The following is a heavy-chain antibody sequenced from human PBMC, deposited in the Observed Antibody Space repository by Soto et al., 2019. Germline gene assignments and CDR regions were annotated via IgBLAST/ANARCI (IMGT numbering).Heavy chain of an antibody. CDR3: SLVPILDH. CDR1: GFTFSSYE. J-gene: IGHJ4*02. D-gene: IGHD2-8*02. CDR2: ISSSGSTI. Sequence: GGSLRLSCAASGFTFSSYEMNWVRQAPGKGLEWVSYISSSGSTIYHADSVKGRFIISRDNAKNSLYLQMNSLRAEDTAVYYCSLVPILDHWGQGTLVTVSS. V-gene: IGHV3-48*03.